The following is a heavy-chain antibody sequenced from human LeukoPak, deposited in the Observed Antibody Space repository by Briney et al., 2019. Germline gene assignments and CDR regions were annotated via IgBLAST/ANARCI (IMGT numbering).Heavy chain of an antibody. V-gene: IGHV4-30-4*01. CDR1: GGSISSGDYS. Sequence: SQTLSLTCTVSGGSISSGDYSWSWIRQPPGKGLEWIGNIYYSGITYYNPSLKGRVTISVDTSKNQFSLKLSSVTAADTAVYYCARDPRYDILTGSFDYWGQGTLVTVSS. CDR3: ARDPRYDILTGSFDY. J-gene: IGHJ4*02. CDR2: IYYSGIT. D-gene: IGHD3-9*01.